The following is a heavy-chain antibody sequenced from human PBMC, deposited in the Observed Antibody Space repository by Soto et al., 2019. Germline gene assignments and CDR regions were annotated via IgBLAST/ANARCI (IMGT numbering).Heavy chain of an antibody. CDR3: ARENYDSIVWFDP. V-gene: IGHV3-21*01. CDR1: GFTFSSYS. D-gene: IGHD3-3*01. CDR2: ISSSSSYI. Sequence: GSLRLSCAASGFTFSSYSMNWVRQAPGKGLEWVSSISSSSSYIYYADSVKGRFTISRDNAKNSLYLQMNSLRAEDTAVYYCARENYDSIVWFDPWGQGTLVTVSS. J-gene: IGHJ5*02.